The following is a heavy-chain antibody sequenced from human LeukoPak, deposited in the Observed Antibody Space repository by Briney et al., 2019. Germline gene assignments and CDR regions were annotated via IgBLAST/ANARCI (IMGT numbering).Heavy chain of an antibody. J-gene: IGHJ4*02. V-gene: IGHV4-34*01. Sequence: SETLSLTCAVYGGSFSGYYWSWIRQPPGKGLEWIGEINHSGSTNYNPSLKGRVTISVDTSKNQFSLKLSSVTAADTAVYYCARGFLVAKYCDFWSGYYYFDYWGQGTLVTVSS. CDR3: ARGFLVAKYCDFWSGYYYFDY. D-gene: IGHD3-3*01. CDR1: GGSFSGYY. CDR2: INHSGST.